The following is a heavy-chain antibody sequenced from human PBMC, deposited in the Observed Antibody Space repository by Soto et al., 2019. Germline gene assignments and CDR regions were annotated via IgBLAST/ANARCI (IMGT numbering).Heavy chain of an antibody. CDR1: GDSVASNSAG. D-gene: IGHD1-26*01. CDR3: ARGEQYSGRIFDY. Sequence: PSQTLSLTCAISGDSVASNSAGWSWVRQSPSRGLEWLGRTYYRSKWYYEYAVSVRGRITINPDTSKNQYSLQLNSVTPEDTAVYFCARGEQYSGRIFDYWGQGTLVTVSS. CDR2: TYYRSKWYY. J-gene: IGHJ4*01. V-gene: IGHV6-1*01.